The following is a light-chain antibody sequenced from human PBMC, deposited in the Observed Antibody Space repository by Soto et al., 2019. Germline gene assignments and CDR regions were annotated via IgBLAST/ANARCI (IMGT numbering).Light chain of an antibody. J-gene: IGKJ1*01. CDR3: QQYGSSRT. V-gene: IGKV3-20*01. CDR2: GAS. CDR1: QSVSSSY. Sequence: EIVLTQSPGTLSLSPGERATLSCRASQSVSSSYLAWYQQKPGQAPRLLIYGASSRATGIPDRFSGSGSGTDFTLTISRLEPEDFAVYYCQQYGSSRTFGQGTKVXX.